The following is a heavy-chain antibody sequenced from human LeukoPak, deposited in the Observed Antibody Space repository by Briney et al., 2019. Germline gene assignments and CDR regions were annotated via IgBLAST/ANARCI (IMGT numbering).Heavy chain of an antibody. V-gene: IGHV4-61*01. CDR1: GGSVSSGSYY. CDR3: ARGDIVATHFDY. CDR2: IYYSWST. J-gene: IGHJ4*02. D-gene: IGHD5-12*01. Sequence: ASETLSLTCTVSGGSVSSGSYYWSWLRQPPGKGREWNGYIYYSWSTNYNPSLKSRVTISVDTSKNQFSLKLSSVTAADTAVYYCARGDIVATHFDYWGQGTLVTVSS.